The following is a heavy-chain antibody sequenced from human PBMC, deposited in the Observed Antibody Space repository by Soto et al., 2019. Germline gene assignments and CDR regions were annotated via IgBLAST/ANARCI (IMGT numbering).Heavy chain of an antibody. CDR3: AKDFGSSGYFDY. V-gene: IGHV3-9*01. CDR1: GFTFDDYA. J-gene: IGHJ4*02. CDR2: ISWNSGSI. D-gene: IGHD3-16*01. Sequence: EVQLVESGGGLVQPGRSLRLSCAASGFTFDDYAMHWVRQAPGKGLEWVSGISWNSGSIGYADSVKGRFTISRDNAKNSLYLQMNSLRAEDTALYYCAKDFGSSGYFDYWGQGPLVTVSS.